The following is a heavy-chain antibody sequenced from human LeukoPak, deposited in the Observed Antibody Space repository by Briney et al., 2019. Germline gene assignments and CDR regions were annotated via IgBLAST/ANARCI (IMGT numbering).Heavy chain of an antibody. CDR3: VGTYCGGDCYAMYAFDF. Sequence: SETLSLTCTVSGGSISSGGYYWSWIRQPPGKRLEWIGYIYYNGSTNYNPSLKSRVTFSVDTSRSQFALRLSSVTAADTAVYYCVGTYCGGDCYAMYAFDFWGQGTVVSVSS. CDR2: IYYNGST. D-gene: IGHD2-21*02. V-gene: IGHV4-61*08. CDR1: GGSISSGGYY. J-gene: IGHJ3*01.